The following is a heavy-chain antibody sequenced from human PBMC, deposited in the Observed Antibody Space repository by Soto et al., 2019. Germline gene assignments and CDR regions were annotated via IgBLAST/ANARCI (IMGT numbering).Heavy chain of an antibody. CDR2: LYWDDDK. D-gene: IGHD3-3*01. V-gene: IGHV2-5*02. CDR3: AHRVLRTVFGLVTTTAIYFDF. Sequence: QITLKESGPTVVKPTETLTLTCTFSGFSLTTSGVGVGWVRQSPGKAPEWLALLYWDDDKRYSTSLNSRLIITKDTAKHQVVLTMANVDPADTATYYCAHRVLRTVFGLVTTTAIYFDFWGPGTPVVVSS. CDR1: GFSLTTSGVG. J-gene: IGHJ4*02.